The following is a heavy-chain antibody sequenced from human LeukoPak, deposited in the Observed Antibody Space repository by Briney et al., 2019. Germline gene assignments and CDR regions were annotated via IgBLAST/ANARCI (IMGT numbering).Heavy chain of an antibody. J-gene: IGHJ4*02. CDR3: ARDLEGDNSSSSPTYYYDSSGYSNY. D-gene: IGHD3-22*01. Sequence: GASVKVSCKASGYTFTGYYMHWVRQAPGQGLEWMGWINPNSGGTNYAQKFQGGVTMTRDTSISTAYMELSRLRSDDTAVYYCARDLEGDNSSSSPTYYYDSSGYSNYWGQGTLVTVSS. CDR2: INPNSGGT. V-gene: IGHV1-2*02. CDR1: GYTFTGYY.